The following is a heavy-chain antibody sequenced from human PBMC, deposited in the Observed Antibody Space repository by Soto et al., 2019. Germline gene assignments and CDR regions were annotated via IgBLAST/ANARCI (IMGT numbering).Heavy chain of an antibody. CDR2: INHSGST. V-gene: IGHV4-34*01. CDR3: ARRTNWGLNFDY. D-gene: IGHD7-27*01. Sequence: SETLSLTCAVYGGSFSGYYWSWIRQPPGKGLEWIGEINHSGSTKYNPSLKSRVTISEDTSKNQFSLKLSSVTAADTAVYYCARRTNWGLNFDYWGQGTLVTVSS. J-gene: IGHJ4*02. CDR1: GGSFSGYY.